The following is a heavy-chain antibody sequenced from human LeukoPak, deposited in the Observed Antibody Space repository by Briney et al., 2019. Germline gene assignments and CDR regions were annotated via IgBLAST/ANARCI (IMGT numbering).Heavy chain of an antibody. V-gene: IGHV4-59*01. CDR3: ARMWTGAARHDY. Sequence: ASETLSLTCTVSGGSISSYYWSWIRQPPGKGLEWIGYIYYSGSTNYNPSLKSRVTISVDTSKNQFSLKLSSVTAADTAVYYCARMWTGAARHDYWGQGTLVTVSS. CDR2: IYYSGST. CDR1: GGSISSYY. J-gene: IGHJ4*02. D-gene: IGHD6-6*01.